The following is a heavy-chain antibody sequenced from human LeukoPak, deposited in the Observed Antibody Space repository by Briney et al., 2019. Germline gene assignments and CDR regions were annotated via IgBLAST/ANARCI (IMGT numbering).Heavy chain of an antibody. J-gene: IGHJ4*02. Sequence: SSVTVSYKASGGTFSSYAISWARQAPGQGLEWMGGIIPIFGTANYAQKFQGRVTITADESTSTAYMELSSLRSEDTAVYYCARGEYYYDGSGYWVLDYWGQGTLVTVSS. CDR2: IIPIFGTA. V-gene: IGHV1-69*01. CDR3: ARGEYYYDGSGYWVLDY. CDR1: GGTFSSYA. D-gene: IGHD3-22*01.